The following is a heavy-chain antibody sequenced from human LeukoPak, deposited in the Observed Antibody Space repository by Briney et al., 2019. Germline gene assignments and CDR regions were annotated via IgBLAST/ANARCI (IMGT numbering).Heavy chain of an antibody. CDR3: ARGYYGSGSLLT. D-gene: IGHD3-10*01. J-gene: IGHJ5*02. CDR2: IDPSGGSR. CDR1: GYTFTRYY. V-gene: IGHV1-46*01. Sequence: ASVKVSCKASGYTFTRYYIHWVRQAPGQGLEWMGIIDPSGGSRSYAQKFQGRVTITRDTSTSTVYMELSNLRSEDTAVYYCARGYYGSGSLLTWGQGTLVTVSS.